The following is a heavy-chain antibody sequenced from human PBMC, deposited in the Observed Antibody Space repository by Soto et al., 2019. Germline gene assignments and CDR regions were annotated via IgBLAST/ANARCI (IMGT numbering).Heavy chain of an antibody. CDR2: IIPIFGTA. D-gene: IGHD2-21*02. Sequence: ASVKVSCKASGGTFSSYAISWVRQAPGQGLEWMGGIIPIFGTANYAQKFQGRVTITADESTSTAYMELSSLRSEDTAVYYCARARVVVTAISAYYFDYWGQGTLVTVSS. CDR3: ARARVVVTAISAYYFDY. V-gene: IGHV1-69*13. CDR1: GGTFSSYA. J-gene: IGHJ4*02.